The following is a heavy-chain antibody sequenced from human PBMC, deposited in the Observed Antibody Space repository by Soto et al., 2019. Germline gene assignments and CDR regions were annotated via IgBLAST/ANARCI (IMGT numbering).Heavy chain of an antibody. J-gene: IGHJ3*01. CDR3: ARAIRQQLHPDVFGF. CDR1: GGTFSSYA. V-gene: IGHV1-69*13. Sequence: SVKVSCKASGGTFSSYAISWVRQAPGQGLEWMGGIIPIFGTANYAQKFQGRVTITADESTSTAYMELSSLRSEDTAVYYCARAIRQQLHPDVFGFWAQGTMVTVS. CDR2: IIPIFGTA. D-gene: IGHD6-13*01.